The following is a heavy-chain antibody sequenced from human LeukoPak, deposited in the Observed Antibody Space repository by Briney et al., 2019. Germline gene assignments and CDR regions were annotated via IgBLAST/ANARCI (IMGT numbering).Heavy chain of an antibody. Sequence: PSETLSLTCTVSGASIISGGYYWSWIRQHPGKGLEWIGYIYYTGSTYYNPSLKNRLTISMDTSKSQFSLKLTSVTAADTAVYYCARDPIAYCGADCYSDWGQGTLVTVSS. D-gene: IGHD2-21*02. V-gene: IGHV4-31*03. J-gene: IGHJ4*02. CDR1: GASIISGGYY. CDR2: IYYTGST. CDR3: ARDPIAYCGADCYSD.